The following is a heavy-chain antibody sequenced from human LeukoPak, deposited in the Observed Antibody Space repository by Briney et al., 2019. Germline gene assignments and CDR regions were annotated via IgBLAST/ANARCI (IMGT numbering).Heavy chain of an antibody. D-gene: IGHD1-26*01. CDR2: ISSSSSYI. J-gene: IGHJ4*02. Sequence: GGSLRLSCAASGFAFSSYSMNWVRQAPGKGLEWVSSISSSSSYIYYADSVKGRFTISRDNAKNSLYLQMNSLRAEDTAVYYCARARGHIVGATDYWGQGTLVTVSS. CDR1: GFAFSSYS. CDR3: ARARGHIVGATDY. V-gene: IGHV3-21*01.